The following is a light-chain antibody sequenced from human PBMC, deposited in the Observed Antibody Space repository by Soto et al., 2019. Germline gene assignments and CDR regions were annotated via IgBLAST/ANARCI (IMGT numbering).Light chain of an antibody. J-gene: IGKJ1*01. CDR1: QSLTNNY. Sequence: EIVLTQSPGTLSLSPGERATLSCRASQSLTNNYFAWYQQKPGRALRLLIDGASTRATVIPDRFSGSGSGTDFTLTISRLEPEDVAGYYCQQDEAVVTFGHGTKVEI. V-gene: IGKV3-20*01. CDR3: QQDEAVVT. CDR2: GAS.